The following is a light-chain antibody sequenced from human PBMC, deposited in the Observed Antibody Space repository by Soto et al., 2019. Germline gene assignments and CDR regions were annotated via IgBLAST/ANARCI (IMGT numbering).Light chain of an antibody. CDR2: EGT. J-gene: IGLJ1*01. CDR3: CSYAGSSASYV. CDR1: SSDFGSYNL. V-gene: IGLV2-23*01. Sequence: QSVLTQPASVSGFPGRSITISCTGTSSDFGSYNLVSWYQHHPGKAPKLMIYEGTKRPSGVSNRFSASKSGNTASLTISGLQAEDEADYYCCSYAGSSASYVFGTGTKVTVL.